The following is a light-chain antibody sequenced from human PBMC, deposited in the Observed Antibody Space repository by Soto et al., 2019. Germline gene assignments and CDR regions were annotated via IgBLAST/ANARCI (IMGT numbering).Light chain of an antibody. CDR1: QNVYRND. CDR3: QQYGSTPPT. V-gene: IGKV3-20*01. CDR2: GAS. J-gene: IGKJ1*01. Sequence: EIVLTQFPGTLSLSPGERATLSCRASQNVYRNDVTWYQQKPGQAPRLLIYGASSRATGIPDRFSGSGSETDFTLTISRLEPEDFALYFCQQYGSTPPTFGQGTKVEIK.